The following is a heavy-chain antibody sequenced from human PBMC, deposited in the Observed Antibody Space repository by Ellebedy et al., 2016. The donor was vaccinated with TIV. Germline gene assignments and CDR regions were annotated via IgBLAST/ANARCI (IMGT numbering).Heavy chain of an antibody. CDR2: ITGSGGST. CDR1: GFTFDDYG. J-gene: IGHJ4*02. Sequence: PGGSLRLSCAASGFTFDDYGMAWVRQAPGKGLEWVSTITGSGGSTYYADSVKGRFTISRDNSKNTLFLRMSSLSAEDTAVYYCASDPLLQWLFDDWGQGTLVTVSS. V-gene: IGHV3-23*01. CDR3: ASDPLLQWLFDD. D-gene: IGHD6-19*01.